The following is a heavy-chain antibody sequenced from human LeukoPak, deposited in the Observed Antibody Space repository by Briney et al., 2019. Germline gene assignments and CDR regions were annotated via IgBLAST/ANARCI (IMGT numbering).Heavy chain of an antibody. Sequence: SETLSLTCTVSGGFITGSSYSWGWIRQSPGKGVEWIRSHYYSGSTYYNPSLKSRVTMSADTSKNQFSLKLSSVTATDTAVYYCARQYFDNTGYYYFDSWGQGTLVTVSS. V-gene: IGHV4-39*01. CDR3: ARQYFDNTGYYYFDS. D-gene: IGHD3-22*01. J-gene: IGHJ4*02. CDR1: GGFITGSSYS. CDR2: HYYSGST.